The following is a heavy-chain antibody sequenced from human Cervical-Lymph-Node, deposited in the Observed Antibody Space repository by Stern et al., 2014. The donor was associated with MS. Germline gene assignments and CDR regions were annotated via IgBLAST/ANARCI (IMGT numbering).Heavy chain of an antibody. V-gene: IGHV1-2*06. CDR3: ARAGVVEAATPRAFFEY. Sequence: QVQLGQSEAEVRKPGASVKVSCKASGYTFSDYYIHWVRQAPGQGLEWMGRMNPDTGDTKFAQKFQGRVTMTRDTSISTAYMELTSLRSDDTAVYYCARAGVVEAATPRAFFEYWGQGTLVTVSS. CDR1: GYTFSDYY. J-gene: IGHJ4*02. CDR2: MNPDTGDT. D-gene: IGHD2-15*01.